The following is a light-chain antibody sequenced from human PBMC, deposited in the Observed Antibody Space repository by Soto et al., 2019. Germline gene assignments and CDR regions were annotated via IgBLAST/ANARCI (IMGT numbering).Light chain of an antibody. CDR1: QSISSW. Sequence: DIQMTQSPSTLSASVGDRVTITCRASQSISSWLAWYQQKPGKAPKLLIYDASSLESGVTSRFSGSGSGTEFPLTISSLQPDDFATYYCQQYNSYSYTFGQGTKLEIK. CDR3: QQYNSYSYT. V-gene: IGKV1-5*01. CDR2: DAS. J-gene: IGKJ2*01.